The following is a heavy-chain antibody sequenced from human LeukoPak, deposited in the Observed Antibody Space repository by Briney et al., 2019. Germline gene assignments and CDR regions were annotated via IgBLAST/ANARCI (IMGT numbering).Heavy chain of an antibody. V-gene: IGHV3-23*01. CDR2: ISGTDSGT. Sequence: PGRSLRLSCAASGFTFSSYGMHWVRQAPGKGLQWVSGISGTDSGTYYTDSVKGRFTISRDNSKNTVYLQIDSLRAEDTAVYYCAKCMSGSGVCLNFDSWGQGILVTVSS. CDR3: AKCMSGSGVCLNFDS. J-gene: IGHJ4*02. CDR1: GFTFSSYG. D-gene: IGHD2-21*02.